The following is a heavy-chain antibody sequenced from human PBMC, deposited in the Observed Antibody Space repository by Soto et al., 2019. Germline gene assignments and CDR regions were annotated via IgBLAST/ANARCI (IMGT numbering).Heavy chain of an antibody. CDR2: ISGSGGST. J-gene: IGHJ4*02. CDR3: AKSPSSYYYGSGSYFFDY. V-gene: IGHV3-23*01. D-gene: IGHD3-10*01. Sequence: GGSLRLSCAASGFTFSSYAMSWVRQAPGKGLEWVSAISGSGGSTYYADSVKGRFTISRDNSKNTLYLQMNSLRADDTAVYYCAKSPSSYYYGSGSYFFDYWGQGTLVTVSS. CDR1: GFTFSSYA.